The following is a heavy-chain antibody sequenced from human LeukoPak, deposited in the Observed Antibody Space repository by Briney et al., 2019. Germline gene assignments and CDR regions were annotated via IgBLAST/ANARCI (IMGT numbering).Heavy chain of an antibody. V-gene: IGHV4-34*01. Sequence: SETLSLTCAVYGGSFSGYYWSWLRQPPGKGLEWIGEINHSGSTNYNPSLKSRVTISVDTSKNQFSLKLSSVTAADTAVYYCASLKRGSYYYYGMDVWGQGTTVTVSS. CDR2: INHSGST. J-gene: IGHJ6*02. CDR3: ASLKRGSYYYYGMDV. D-gene: IGHD1-26*01. CDR1: GGSFSGYY.